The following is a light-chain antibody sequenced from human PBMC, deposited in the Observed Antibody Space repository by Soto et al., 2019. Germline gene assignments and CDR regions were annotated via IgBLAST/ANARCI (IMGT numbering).Light chain of an antibody. J-gene: IGKJ2*01. CDR2: AAS. Sequence: DIQMTQSPSSLSASVGDRVTITCRASQSIRSYLNWYQQKPGKAPKILSYAASSLQSGVPSRFSGSGSGTDFTLTINSLQHEDFATYYCQQSYSIPVTFGQGTKLEIK. CDR1: QSIRSY. V-gene: IGKV1-39*01. CDR3: QQSYSIPVT.